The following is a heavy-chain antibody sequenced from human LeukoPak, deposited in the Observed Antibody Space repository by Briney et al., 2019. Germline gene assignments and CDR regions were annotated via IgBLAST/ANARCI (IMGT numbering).Heavy chain of an antibody. V-gene: IGHV1-69*13. CDR2: IIPIFGTA. CDR1: GGTFSSYA. J-gene: IGHJ6*03. Sequence: GASVKVSCKASGGTFSSYAISWVRQAPGQGLEWMGGIIPIFGTANYAQKFQGRVTITADESTSTAYMELSSLRSEDTAVYYCARAGYCSSTSCYSHYYYMDVWGKGTTVTISS. D-gene: IGHD2-2*01. CDR3: ARAGYCSSTSCYSHYYYMDV.